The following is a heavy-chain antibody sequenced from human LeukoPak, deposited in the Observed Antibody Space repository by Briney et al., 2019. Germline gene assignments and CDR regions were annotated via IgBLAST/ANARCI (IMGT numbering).Heavy chain of an antibody. Sequence: SETLSLTCAVYGGLFSGYYWIWIRQPPGKGLECIGEINHSGSTNYSPSLKSRVTISVDTSKNQFSLKLSSVTAADTAVYYCARGYLAGDFWSGYRIWGQGTLVTVSS. D-gene: IGHD3-3*01. J-gene: IGHJ4*02. CDR3: ARGYLAGDFWSGYRI. CDR2: INHSGST. CDR1: GGLFSGYY. V-gene: IGHV4-34*01.